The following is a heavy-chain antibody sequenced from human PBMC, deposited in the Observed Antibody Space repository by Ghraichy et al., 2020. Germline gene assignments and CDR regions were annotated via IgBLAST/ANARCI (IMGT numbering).Heavy chain of an antibody. Sequence: GGSLRLSCVASGFTFISYAMSWVRQAPGKGLEWVSAVVDSDGRTYYADSVKGRFTISRDNSKNTLYLQLSSLRAEDTAVYYCAKATTVYYYSTFDYWGQGTLVTVSS. V-gene: IGHV3-23*01. J-gene: IGHJ4*02. CDR2: VVDSDGRT. CDR1: GFTFISYA. CDR3: AKATTVYYYSTFDY. D-gene: IGHD3-22*01.